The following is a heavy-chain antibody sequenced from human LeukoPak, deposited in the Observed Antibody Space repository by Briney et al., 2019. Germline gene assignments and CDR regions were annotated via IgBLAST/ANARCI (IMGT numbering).Heavy chain of an antibody. Sequence: PSETLSLTCTVSGVSISSYYWSWIRQPPGKGLEWSGYIYYSGSTNYHPSLKSRVTISVDTSNNQFSLKLSSVTAADTAVYYCARVLPYDYVWGSYRPHRDLGISSYFDYWGQGTLVTVSS. CDR1: GVSISSYY. J-gene: IGHJ4*02. CDR3: ARVLPYDYVWGSYRPHRDLGISSYFDY. V-gene: IGHV4-59*01. CDR2: IYYSGST. D-gene: IGHD3-16*02.